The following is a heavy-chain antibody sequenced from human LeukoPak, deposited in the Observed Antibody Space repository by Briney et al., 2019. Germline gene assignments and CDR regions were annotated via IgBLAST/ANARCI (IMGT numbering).Heavy chain of an antibody. Sequence: PGGSLRLSCAASGFMFTSYWMTWVRQAPGKGLEWVANIKEDGSDKYYADSVKGRFTISRDNAKRSVYLQMNSLRAEDTAVYYCGTSRDIAIEMGGQGTLVTVSS. CDR1: GFMFTSYW. CDR3: GTSRDIAIEM. V-gene: IGHV3-7*01. D-gene: IGHD5-18*01. CDR2: IKEDGSDK. J-gene: IGHJ4*02.